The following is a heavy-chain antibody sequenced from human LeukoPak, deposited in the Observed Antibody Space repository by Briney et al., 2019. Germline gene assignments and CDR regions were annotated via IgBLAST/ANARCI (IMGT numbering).Heavy chain of an antibody. V-gene: IGHV3-23*01. CDR1: GFTFSSYA. Sequence: GGSLRLSCAASGFTFSSYAMSWVRQAPGKGLEWVSAISGSGGSTYYADSVKGRFTISRDNSKNTLYLQMNSLKAEDTAVYYCANGQNYYDSSVGYYYGMDVWGQGTTVTVSS. CDR2: ISGSGGST. D-gene: IGHD3-22*01. J-gene: IGHJ6*02. CDR3: ANGQNYYDSSVGYYYGMDV.